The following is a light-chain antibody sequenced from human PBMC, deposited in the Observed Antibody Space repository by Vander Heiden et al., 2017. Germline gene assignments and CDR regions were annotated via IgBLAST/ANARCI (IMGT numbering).Light chain of an antibody. CDR2: EGS. J-gene: IGLJ3*02. V-gene: IGLV2-23*01. CDR3: CSYAGSSLPV. Sequence: PGQSITISCTGTSSDVGSYNLVSWYQQHPGKAPKLMIYEGSKRPSGVSNRFSGSKSGNTASLTISGLQAEDEADYYCCSYAGSSLPVFGGGTKLTAL. CDR1: SSDVGSYNL.